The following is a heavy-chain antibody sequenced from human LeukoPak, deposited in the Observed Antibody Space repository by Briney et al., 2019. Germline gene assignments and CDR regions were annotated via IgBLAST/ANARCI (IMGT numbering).Heavy chain of an antibody. J-gene: IGHJ6*02. Sequence: GASVNVSCKTSGGTFNNYAINWVRQAPGQGLEWMGGIIPLFRTANYAQNFQGRVTITADESTRTAYMELSSLRSEDTAVYYCARIMEYCSSTSRYYGMDVWGQGTTVTVSS. CDR2: IIPLFRTA. CDR3: ARIMEYCSSTSRYYGMDV. CDR1: GGTFNNYA. D-gene: IGHD2-2*01. V-gene: IGHV1-69*13.